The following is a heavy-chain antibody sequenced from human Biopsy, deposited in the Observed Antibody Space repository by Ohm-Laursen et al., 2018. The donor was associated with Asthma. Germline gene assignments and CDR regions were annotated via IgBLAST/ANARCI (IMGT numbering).Heavy chain of an antibody. CDR1: GFAVSRDH. V-gene: IGHV3-9*01. J-gene: IGHJ4*02. CDR2: VSWNSGSI. CDR3: VKDIRLQLWGFDS. D-gene: IGHD6-13*01. Sequence: SLRLSCAAPGFAVSRDHMFWVRQAPGKGLEWVSGVSWNSGSIDYADSVKGRFTISRDNAKNPLYLQMNSLRGADTALYYCVKDIRLQLWGFDSWGQGTLVTVSS.